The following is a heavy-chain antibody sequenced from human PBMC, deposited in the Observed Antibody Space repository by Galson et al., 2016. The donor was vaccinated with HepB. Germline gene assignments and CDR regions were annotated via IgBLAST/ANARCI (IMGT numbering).Heavy chain of an antibody. Sequence: SLRLSCAASGFTFSYYWMHWVRQAPGKGLVWVSRINIDGTTTNYADSLKGRFTISRDNAKSTLYLQLNSPRAEDSAVYYCARQGYGDFEDAFDNWGQGSLVTVSS. V-gene: IGHV3-74*01. CDR3: ARQGYGDFEDAFDN. CDR1: GFTFSYYW. J-gene: IGHJ4*02. CDR2: INIDGTTT. D-gene: IGHD4-17*01.